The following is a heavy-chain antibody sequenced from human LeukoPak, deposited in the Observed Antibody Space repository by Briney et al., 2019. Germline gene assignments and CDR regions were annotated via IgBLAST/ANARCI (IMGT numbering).Heavy chain of an antibody. CDR1: GFTFSDYY. D-gene: IGHD5-18*01. J-gene: IGHJ6*03. Sequence: PGGSLRLSCAASGFTFSDYYMSWIRQAPGKGLEWVSYISSSGSTIYYADSVKGRFTISRDNAKNSLYLQMNSLRAEDTAVYYCARGGGYSYGRAYYYYYYMDVWGKGTTVTVSS. CDR2: ISSSGSTI. V-gene: IGHV3-11*04. CDR3: ARGGGYSYGRAYYYYYYMDV.